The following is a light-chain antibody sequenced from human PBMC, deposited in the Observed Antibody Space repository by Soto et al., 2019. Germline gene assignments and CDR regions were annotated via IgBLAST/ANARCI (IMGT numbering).Light chain of an antibody. Sequence: QSALTQPASVSGSPGQSITISCTGTRRDVGGYNYVSWYQQYPGKPPKLLIYEVTHRPSGVSNRFSGSKSGNTASLTISGLQAEDEADYYCSSYTISNTLPFVFGTGTKVTV. V-gene: IGLV2-14*01. CDR3: SSYTISNTLPFV. J-gene: IGLJ1*01. CDR2: EVT. CDR1: RRDVGGYNY.